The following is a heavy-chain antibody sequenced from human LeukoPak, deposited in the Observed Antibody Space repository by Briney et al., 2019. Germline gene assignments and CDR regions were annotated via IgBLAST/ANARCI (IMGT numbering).Heavy chain of an antibody. CDR2: IYPGDSDT. Sequence: ASVKVSCKASGYTFTSYGLSWVRQAPGQGLEWMGIIYPGDSDTRYSPSFQGQVTISADKSISTAYLQWSSLKASDAAMYYCARPSTIGIPDYFDYWGQGTLVTVSS. CDR1: GYTFTSYG. V-gene: IGHV5-51*01. D-gene: IGHD1-26*01. J-gene: IGHJ4*02. CDR3: ARPSTIGIPDYFDY.